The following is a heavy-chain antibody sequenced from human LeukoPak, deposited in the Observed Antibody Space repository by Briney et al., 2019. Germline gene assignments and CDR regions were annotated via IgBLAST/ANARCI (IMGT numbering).Heavy chain of an antibody. V-gene: IGHV3-48*01. Sequence: GGSLRLSCAASGFTFSSYSMNWVPQAQGKGLEWVSYISSSSSNIYYEDSVKGRFTISRDNAKNSLYLQMNSLRAEDTAVYYCARDVEVHWDWGQGTLVTVSS. D-gene: IGHD2-21*01. CDR2: ISSSSSNI. J-gene: IGHJ4*02. CDR3: ARDVEVHWD. CDR1: GFTFSSYS.